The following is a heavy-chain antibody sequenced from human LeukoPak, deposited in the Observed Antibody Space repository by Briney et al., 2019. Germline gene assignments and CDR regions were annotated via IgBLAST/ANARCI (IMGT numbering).Heavy chain of an antibody. CDR1: GGSITNYY. CDR3: ARLDRYSGGYWYFDL. D-gene: IGHD2-21*01. V-gene: IGHV4-59*08. Sequence: PSETLSLTCIVSGGSITNYYWSWIRQPPGMGLEWIGYIYYIGSTYYSPSLKSRVTISVDASKNQSSLKLSSVTAADTAVYYCARLDRYSGGYWYFDLWGRGTLVTVSS. CDR2: IYYIGST. J-gene: IGHJ2*01.